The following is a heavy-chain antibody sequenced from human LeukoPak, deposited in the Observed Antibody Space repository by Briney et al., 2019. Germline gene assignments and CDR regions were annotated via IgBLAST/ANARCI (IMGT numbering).Heavy chain of an antibody. CDR1: GYRFAMYW. J-gene: IGHJ4*02. CDR2: IYPGDSDT. D-gene: IGHD3-3*01. Sequence: PGESLKISRKGSGYRFAMYWLGWVRQMPGKGLEWMGIIYPGDSDTRYSPSFQGQVTISADKSISTAYLQWSSLKASDTAMYYCATGDTIPFDYWGQGTLVTVSS. V-gene: IGHV5-51*01. CDR3: ATGDTIPFDY.